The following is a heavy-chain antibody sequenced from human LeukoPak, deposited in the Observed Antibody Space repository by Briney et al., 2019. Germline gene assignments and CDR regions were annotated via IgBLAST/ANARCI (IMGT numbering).Heavy chain of an antibody. D-gene: IGHD3-3*01. Sequence: GGSLRLSCAASGFAFSSYAMSWVRQAPGKGLEWVSGISGSGGNTYYADSVRGRFTISRDNAKKTLYLQMNSLRAEDTAVYYCARDSEDAQYYDFWSGYQDYWGQGTLVTVSS. CDR2: ISGSGGNT. J-gene: IGHJ4*02. CDR3: ARDSEDAQYYDFWSGYQDY. V-gene: IGHV3-23*01. CDR1: GFAFSSYA.